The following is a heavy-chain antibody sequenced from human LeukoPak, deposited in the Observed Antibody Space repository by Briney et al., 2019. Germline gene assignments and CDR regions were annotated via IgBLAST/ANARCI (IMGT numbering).Heavy chain of an antibody. Sequence: ASVKVSCRASGYTFTGYYMHWVRQAPGQGLEWMGRINPNSGGTNYAQKFQGRVTMTRDTSISTAYMELSRLRADDTAVYYCARVVTPRYGMDVWGQRTTVTVSS. CDR2: INPNSGGT. D-gene: IGHD2-15*01. CDR3: ARVVTPRYGMDV. V-gene: IGHV1-2*06. J-gene: IGHJ6*02. CDR1: GYTFTGYY.